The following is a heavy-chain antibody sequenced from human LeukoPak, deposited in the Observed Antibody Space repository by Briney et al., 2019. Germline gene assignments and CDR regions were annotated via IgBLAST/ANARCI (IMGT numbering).Heavy chain of an antibody. J-gene: IGHJ4*02. CDR2: ITGSSDTE. CDR1: GFTFNNYA. Sequence: PGGSLRLSCAASGFTFNNYAMSWVRQAPGKGLEWVSAITGSSDTEYYAHSVSGRFTISRDNSENTLFLQMNSLRAEDTAVYYCAKDLGTHGWIIDYWGQGTLITVSS. CDR3: AKDLGTHGWIIDY. D-gene: IGHD2-2*03. V-gene: IGHV3-23*01.